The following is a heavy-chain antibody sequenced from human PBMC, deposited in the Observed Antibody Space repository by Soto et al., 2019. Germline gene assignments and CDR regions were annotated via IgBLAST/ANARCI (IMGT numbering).Heavy chain of an antibody. J-gene: IGHJ6*02. CDR3: GSCPVAGATTCKYCMDV. Sequence: GESLKISCKGSGYSFTSYWIGWVRQMPGKGLEWMGIIYPGDSDTRYSPSFQGQVTISADKSISTAYLQWSSLKASDTAMNYCGSCPVAGATTCKYCMDVWGQGTMVTVSS. CDR1: GYSFTSYW. D-gene: IGHD1-26*01. CDR2: IYPGDSDT. V-gene: IGHV5-51*01.